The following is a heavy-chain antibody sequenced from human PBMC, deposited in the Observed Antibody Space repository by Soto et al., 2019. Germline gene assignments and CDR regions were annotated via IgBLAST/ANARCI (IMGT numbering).Heavy chain of an antibody. CDR2: ISSGGYTI. CDR1: GFTFSDYY. J-gene: IGHJ5*02. Sequence: QVQLVESGGGLVKPGGSLRLSCAASGFTFSDYYMSWIRQAPGKGLEWVSYISSGGYTIFYANSVKGRFTISRDNAKNSLYLQMNSLRAEDTAVYYCARGDYGDYFNWFDPWGQGNLVTVSS. D-gene: IGHD4-17*01. V-gene: IGHV3-11*01. CDR3: ARGDYGDYFNWFDP.